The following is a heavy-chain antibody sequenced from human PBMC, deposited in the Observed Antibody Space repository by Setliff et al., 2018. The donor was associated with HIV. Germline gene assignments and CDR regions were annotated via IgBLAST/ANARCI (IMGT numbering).Heavy chain of an antibody. V-gene: IGHV3-21*01. CDR2: ISSSSSYT. Sequence: GGSLRLSCAASGFAFSFYAMNWVRQAPGKGLEWVSYISSSSSYTHYADSVKGRFTISRDNAKNTLYLQMNSLRAEDTAVYYCVRGGGFSYGYFDYWGQGTLVTVSS. CDR1: GFAFSFYA. CDR3: VRGGGFSYGYFDY. J-gene: IGHJ4*02. D-gene: IGHD5-18*01.